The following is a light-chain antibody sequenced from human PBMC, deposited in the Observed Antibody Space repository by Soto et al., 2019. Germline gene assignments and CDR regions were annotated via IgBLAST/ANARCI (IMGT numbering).Light chain of an antibody. CDR2: GAS. V-gene: IGKV3-20*01. J-gene: IGKJ1*01. Sequence: VMGQCPATGAVCLVEIATISCRASQSVSSNYVAWYQQKPGQAPRLLIYGASNRATGIPDRFSGSGSGTDFTLTISSLEPDDFAVPHCQPYARSPPFGQGTKVDIK. CDR1: QSVSSNY. CDR3: QPYARSPP.